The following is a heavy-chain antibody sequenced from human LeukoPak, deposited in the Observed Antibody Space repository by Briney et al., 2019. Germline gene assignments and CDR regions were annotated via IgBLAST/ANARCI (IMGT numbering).Heavy chain of an antibody. D-gene: IGHD3-22*01. J-gene: IGHJ5*02. Sequence: SETLSLTCTVSGCSISSYYWSWIRQPPGKGLEWIGYIYYSGSTNYNPSLKSRVTISVDTSKNQFSLKLSSVTAADTAVYYCARGATYYYDSSGTRWFDPWGQGTLATVSS. CDR1: GCSISSYY. V-gene: IGHV4-59*01. CDR2: IYYSGST. CDR3: ARGATYYYDSSGTRWFDP.